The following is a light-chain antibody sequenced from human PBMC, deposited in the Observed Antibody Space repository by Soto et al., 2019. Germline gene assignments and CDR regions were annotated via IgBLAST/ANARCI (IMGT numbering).Light chain of an antibody. CDR1: QTVGTNF. J-gene: IGKJ1*01. CDR3: QHYSRTLPWT. V-gene: IGKV3-20*01. CDR2: GTS. Sequence: EIVLTQSPGNLSLSPGETATLSCRASQTVGTNFLAWYQQKPGQAPRLLMFGTSNRATDIPDRFGGSGSGTDFTLTISRLEPEDVAVYYCQHYSRTLPWTFGQGTKVEIK.